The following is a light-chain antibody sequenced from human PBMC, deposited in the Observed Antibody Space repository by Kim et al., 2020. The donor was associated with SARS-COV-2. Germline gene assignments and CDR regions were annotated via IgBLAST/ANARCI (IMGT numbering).Light chain of an antibody. CDR3: QQYNKWPPG. CDR2: FAS. J-gene: IGKJ3*01. V-gene: IGKV3-15*01. Sequence: SPGDRATLSCRASQSVNSNLAWYQQKPGQTPRLLIYFASTMATGIPARFSGSGSGTEFTLTISSLQSEDFAVYYCQQYNKWPPGFGPGTKVDIK. CDR1: QSVNSN.